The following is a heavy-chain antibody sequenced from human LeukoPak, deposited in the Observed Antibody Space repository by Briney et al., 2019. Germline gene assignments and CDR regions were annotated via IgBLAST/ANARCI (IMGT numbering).Heavy chain of an antibody. Sequence: PSETLSLTCTVSGASISSDYWSWIRQPPGKGLEWIGYIYHSGHTMSNPSLKSRVTISIDTSNNQFSLKLSSVTAADTAVYYCARGRVVVPAALSYWGQGTLVTVSS. CDR2: IYHSGHT. J-gene: IGHJ4*02. CDR1: GASISSDY. V-gene: IGHV4-59*08. CDR3: ARGRVVVPAALSY. D-gene: IGHD2-2*01.